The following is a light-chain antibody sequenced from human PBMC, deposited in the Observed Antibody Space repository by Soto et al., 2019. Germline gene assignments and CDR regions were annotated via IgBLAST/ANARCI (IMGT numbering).Light chain of an antibody. CDR3: QQSYSTPPIT. J-gene: IGKJ5*01. CDR1: QSISSY. CDR2: AAS. Sequence: IQLTQSPSSLYASVGDRVTITCRASQSISSYLNWYQQKPGKAPKLLIYAASSLQSGVPSRFSGSGSGTDFTLTISSLQPEDFATYYCQQSYSTPPITFGHGTRLEIK. V-gene: IGKV1-39*01.